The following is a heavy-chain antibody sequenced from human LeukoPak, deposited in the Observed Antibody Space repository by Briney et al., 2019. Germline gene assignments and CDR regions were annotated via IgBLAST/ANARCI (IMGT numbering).Heavy chain of an antibody. V-gene: IGHV3-33*01. J-gene: IGHJ1*01. Sequence: EGSLRLSCAASGFTFSSYGMHWVRQAPGKGLEWVAVIWYDGSNKYYADSVKGRFTISRDNSKNTLYLQMNSLRAEDTAVYYCARANDYGDYLEYFQHWGQGTLVTVSS. CDR3: ARANDYGDYLEYFQH. CDR1: GFTFSSYG. D-gene: IGHD4-17*01. CDR2: IWYDGSNK.